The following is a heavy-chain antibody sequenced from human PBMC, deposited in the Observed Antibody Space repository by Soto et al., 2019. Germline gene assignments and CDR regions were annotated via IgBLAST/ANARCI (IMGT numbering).Heavy chain of an antibody. D-gene: IGHD2-21*02. V-gene: IGHV3-23*01. CDR3: EKDSTLNMILVVTAIFDS. CDR1: GCTFSSYA. CDR2: ISGSGVNT. Sequence: DVQLLESGGGLEQPGGSLRLSCEASGCTFSSYAMSWVRQAPGKGLEWVSVISGSGVNTYYGDSVKGRFTISRDNSKNTLYQQMTSLRAEDPDVYYCEKDSTLNMILVVTAIFDSWGQGTLVTVSS. J-gene: IGHJ4*02.